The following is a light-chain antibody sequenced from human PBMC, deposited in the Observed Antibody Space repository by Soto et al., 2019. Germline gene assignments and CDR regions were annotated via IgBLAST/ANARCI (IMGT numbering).Light chain of an antibody. Sequence: DIQMTQSPSSLSASVGDTVTITCRAGQTPKNYVNWYQQKPGRVPKLLIYAATALQSGAPYRFADTASGTDLTLTIMSLQPEDSGTYYCQQSYTSVQTFGQGTKLEIK. J-gene: IGKJ2*01. V-gene: IGKV1-39*01. CDR3: QQSYTSVQT. CDR2: AAT. CDR1: QTPKNY.